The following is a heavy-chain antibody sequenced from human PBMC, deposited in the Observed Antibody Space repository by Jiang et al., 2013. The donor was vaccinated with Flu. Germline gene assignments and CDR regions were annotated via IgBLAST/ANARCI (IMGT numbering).Heavy chain of an antibody. V-gene: IGHV4-4*07. CDR3: ARGFGSGTYYFDS. CDR2: IHTFGTT. D-gene: IGHD3-10*01. J-gene: IGHJ4*02. CDR1: GGSITSYY. Sequence: QVQLQESGPGLVKPSETLSLTCAVSGGSITSYYWNWIRQPAGKGLEWIGRIHTFGTTNYNPSLKSRVTMSVDTSKYQFSLKLNSVTAADTAVYYCARGFGSGTYYFDSWGQ.